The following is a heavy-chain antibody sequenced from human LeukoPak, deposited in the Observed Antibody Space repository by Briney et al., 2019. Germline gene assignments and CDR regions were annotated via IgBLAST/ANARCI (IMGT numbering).Heavy chain of an antibody. V-gene: IGHV4-59*01. CDR3: ARDPSWVSGYFDY. D-gene: IGHD2-8*01. CDR1: GGSFSSSY. Sequence: SETLSLTCTVSGGSFSSSYWSWIRQPPGRGLEWIGYVYYSGRTNYNPSLKSRVTISVDTSKNQFSLKLSSVTAAETAVYYCARDPSWVSGYFDYWGQGTLVTVSS. J-gene: IGHJ4*02. CDR2: VYYSGRT.